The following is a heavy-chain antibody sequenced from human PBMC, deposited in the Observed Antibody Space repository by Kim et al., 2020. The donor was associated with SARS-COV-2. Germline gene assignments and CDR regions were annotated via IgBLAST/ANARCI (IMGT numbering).Heavy chain of an antibody. V-gene: IGHV5-51*01. CDR3: ARDRGY. Sequence: GDSDTRYSPSFQGQVTISADKSISTAYLQWSSLKASDTAMYYCARDRGYWGQGTLVTVSS. CDR2: GDSDT. D-gene: IGHD2-15*01. J-gene: IGHJ4*02.